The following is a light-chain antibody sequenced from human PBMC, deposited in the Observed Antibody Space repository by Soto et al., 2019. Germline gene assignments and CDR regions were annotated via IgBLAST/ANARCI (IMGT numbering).Light chain of an antibody. CDR3: QQYGSSPGT. CDR1: QSVSDGY. Sequence: EIVLTQSPGTLSLSPGERATLSCRASQSVSDGYFAWYQQKPGQAPSLLLYDTSTRATGVPDRFSGSGSGTDFALTISRVEPEDFALYFCQQYGSSPGTFGQGTKVEI. CDR2: DTS. V-gene: IGKV3-20*01. J-gene: IGKJ1*01.